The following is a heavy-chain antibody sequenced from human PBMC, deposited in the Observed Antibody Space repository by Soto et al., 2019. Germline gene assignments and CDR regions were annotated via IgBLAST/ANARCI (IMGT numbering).Heavy chain of an antibody. Sequence: PGASLKISCKGSGYSFTSYWIGWVRQMPGKGLEWMGIIYPGDSDTRYSPSFQGQVTISADKSISTAYLQWSSLKASDTAMYYCARRPYSSGWETYYFDYWGQGTLVTVSS. CDR2: IYPGDSDT. CDR1: GYSFTSYW. V-gene: IGHV5-51*01. D-gene: IGHD6-19*01. CDR3: ARRPYSSGWETYYFDY. J-gene: IGHJ4*02.